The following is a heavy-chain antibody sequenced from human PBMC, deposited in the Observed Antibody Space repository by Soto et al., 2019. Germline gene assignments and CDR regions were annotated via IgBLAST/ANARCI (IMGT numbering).Heavy chain of an antibody. CDR2: ISAYNGNT. J-gene: IGHJ3*02. CDR1: GYNFLTYG. D-gene: IGHD3-22*01. Sequence: ASVKVSCKASGYNFLTYGISWLRQAPGQGLEWMGWISAYNGNTNYAQKLQGRVTMTTDTSTSTAYMELRSLRSDDTAVYYCARDYYDSSGYPPDAFDIWGQGTMVTVSS. CDR3: ARDYYDSSGYPPDAFDI. V-gene: IGHV1-18*01.